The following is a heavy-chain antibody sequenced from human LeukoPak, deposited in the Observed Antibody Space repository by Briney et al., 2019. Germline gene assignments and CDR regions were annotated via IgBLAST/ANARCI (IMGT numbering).Heavy chain of an antibody. V-gene: IGHV4-31*03. CDR1: GGSMSSGGDY. D-gene: IGHD6-6*01. Sequence: SHTLSLTCTVSGGSMSSGGDYWTWIRQHPGKGLEWIGYISSRGNTYYNPSLKSRLTISLDTSKSQFSLQLNSATAADTAVYYCARGPSFGSSSRFDSWGQGTLVTVSS. J-gene: IGHJ4*02. CDR2: ISSRGNT. CDR3: ARGPSFGSSSRFDS.